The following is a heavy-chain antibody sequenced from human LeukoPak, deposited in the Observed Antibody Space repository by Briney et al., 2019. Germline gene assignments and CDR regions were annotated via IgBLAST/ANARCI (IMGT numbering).Heavy chain of an antibody. CDR2: LNGNGGSRT. Sequence: GGSLSFSCAASGFAFADYGMSRLPQAPGKGRVGVSGLNGNGGSRTGYADSVKGRFTISRDNAKNSLYLQMNSLRAEDTALYYCARDGSGWYSDYWGQGTLVTVSS. J-gene: IGHJ4*02. CDR1: GFAFADYG. D-gene: IGHD6-19*01. V-gene: IGHV3-20*04. CDR3: ARDGSGWYSDY.